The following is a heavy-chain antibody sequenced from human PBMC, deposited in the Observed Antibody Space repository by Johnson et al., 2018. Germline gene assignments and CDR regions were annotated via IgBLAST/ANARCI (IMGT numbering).Heavy chain of an antibody. CDR1: GFTFDDYG. CDR3: GKEAWLRLDYYYYMDV. Sequence: VQLVESGGGVVQPGRSLRLSCAASGFTFDDYGMSWVRQAPGKGLEWVSGINWNGGSTGYADSVKGRFTISRDNAKNSLYLQMNSLRAEDTAVYYCGKEAWLRLDYYYYMDVWGKGTTVTVSS. D-gene: IGHD5-12*01. CDR2: INWNGGST. J-gene: IGHJ6*03. V-gene: IGHV3-20*04.